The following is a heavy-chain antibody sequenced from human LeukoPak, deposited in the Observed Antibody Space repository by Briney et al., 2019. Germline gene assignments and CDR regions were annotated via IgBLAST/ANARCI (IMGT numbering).Heavy chain of an antibody. CDR1: GFTFSSYS. J-gene: IGHJ4*02. CDR2: ISSSSSYI. D-gene: IGHD2-2*01. V-gene: IGHV3-21*01. CDR3: ARGRYSSRSGGYYFDI. Sequence: GGSLRLSCAASGFTFSSYSMNWVRQAPGKGLEWVSSISSSSSYIYYADSVKGRFTISRDNAKNSLYLQMNSLRAEDTAVYYCARGRYSSRSGGYYFDIWGQGTLVTISS.